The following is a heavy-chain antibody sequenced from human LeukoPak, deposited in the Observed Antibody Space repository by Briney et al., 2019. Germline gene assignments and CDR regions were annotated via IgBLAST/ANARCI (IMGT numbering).Heavy chain of an antibody. CDR3: ARVARDCSSTSCYRYYYYMDV. Sequence: GGSLRLSCAASGFTFSSYSMNWVRQAPGEGLEWVSSISSSSSYIYYADSVKGRFTISRDNAKNSLYLQMNSLRAEDTAVYYCARVARDCSSTSCYRYYYYMDVWGKGTTVTVSS. V-gene: IGHV3-21*01. J-gene: IGHJ6*03. CDR2: ISSSSSYI. D-gene: IGHD2-2*01. CDR1: GFTFSSYS.